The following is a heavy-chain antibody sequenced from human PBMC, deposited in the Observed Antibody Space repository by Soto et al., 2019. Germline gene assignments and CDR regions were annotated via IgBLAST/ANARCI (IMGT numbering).Heavy chain of an antibody. CDR1: GFTFSSYA. CDR2: ISYDGSNK. J-gene: IGHJ6*02. V-gene: IGHV3-30-3*01. D-gene: IGHD4-17*01. Sequence: QVQLVESGGGVVQPGRSLRLSCAASGFTFSSYAMHWVRQAPGKGLAWVAVISYDGSNKYYADSVKGRFTISRDNSKNTVYLQRNRLRAEDTAVYYCARDRGITTTVYYYGMDVWGQGTTVTVAS. CDR3: ARDRGITTTVYYYGMDV.